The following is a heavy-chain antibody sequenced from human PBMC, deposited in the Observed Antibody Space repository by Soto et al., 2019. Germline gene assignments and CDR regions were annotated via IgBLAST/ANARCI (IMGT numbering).Heavy chain of an antibody. D-gene: IGHD3-3*01. CDR1: GFTFSSYW. Sequence: EVQLVESGGGLVQPGGSLRLSCAASGFTFSSYWMHWVRQAPGQGLVWVSRINGDGSSTSNADSVKGRFTISSDNAKNPPYLHMHSRRAGDRAVYCCARAPEWSPDYWGQGTLVTVSS. CDR3: ARAPEWSPDY. J-gene: IGHJ4*02. CDR2: INGDGSST. V-gene: IGHV3-74*01.